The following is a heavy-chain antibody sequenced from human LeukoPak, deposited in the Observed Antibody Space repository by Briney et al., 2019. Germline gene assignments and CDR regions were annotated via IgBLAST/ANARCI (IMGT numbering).Heavy chain of an antibody. CDR1: GFTFNTYS. D-gene: IGHD2-2*01. Sequence: GGSLRLSCAASGFTFNTYSMNWVRQAPGKGLEWVSYTSSSSTTIYYADSVKGRFTISRDNAKNSLYLQMNSLRDEDTAVYYCASSRDQIDYWGQGTLVTVSS. J-gene: IGHJ4*02. V-gene: IGHV3-48*02. CDR2: TSSSSTTI. CDR3: ASSRDQIDY.